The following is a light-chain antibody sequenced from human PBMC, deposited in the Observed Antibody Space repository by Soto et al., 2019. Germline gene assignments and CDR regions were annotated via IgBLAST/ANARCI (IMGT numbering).Light chain of an antibody. CDR2: GAS. Sequence: EIGMRQSPATLSVSPGERATLSCRASQSISSSYLAWYQQKPGQAPRLLIYGASSRATGIPDRFSGSGSGTDFTLTISRLEPEDFAVYYCPQYGSSSITFGQGTRLEIK. CDR3: PQYGSSSIT. J-gene: IGKJ5*01. V-gene: IGKV3-20*01. CDR1: QSISSSY.